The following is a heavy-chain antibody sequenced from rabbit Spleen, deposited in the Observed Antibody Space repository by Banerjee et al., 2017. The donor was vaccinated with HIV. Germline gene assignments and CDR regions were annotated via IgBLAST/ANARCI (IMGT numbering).Heavy chain of an antibody. D-gene: IGHD8-1*01. CDR3: ARDGAGGSYFAL. CDR1: GFTLSSYY. J-gene: IGHJ4*01. V-gene: IGHV1S7*01. Sequence: QLEESGGGLVQTGGSLKLSCKASGFTLSSYYMNWVRQAPGKGLEWIGYIDPVFGITYYANWVNGRFSISRENAQNTVFLQMTSLTAADTATYFCARDGAGGSYFALWGPGTLVTVS. CDR2: IDPVFGIT.